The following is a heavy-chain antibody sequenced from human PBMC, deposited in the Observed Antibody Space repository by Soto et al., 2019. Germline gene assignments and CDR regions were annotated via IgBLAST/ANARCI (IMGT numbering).Heavy chain of an antibody. CDR2: ISYDGDNK. D-gene: IGHD4-17*01. Sequence: GGSLRLSCSRSGFTFRNYGLVWVRQAPGKGLEWVALISYDGDNKYYSDSARGRFTVSRDNFKNTLFLQMDSLRPEDTAVYYCAKKILGYGANSDALNVWGQGTTVTVSS. CDR1: GFTFRNYG. J-gene: IGHJ6*02. CDR3: AKKILGYGANSDALNV. V-gene: IGHV3-30*18.